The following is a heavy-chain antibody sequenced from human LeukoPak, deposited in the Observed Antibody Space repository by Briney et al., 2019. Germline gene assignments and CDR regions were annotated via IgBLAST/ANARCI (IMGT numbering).Heavy chain of an antibody. J-gene: IGHJ6*02. Sequence: GGSLRLSCAASGFSVSGHYMSWVRQAPGKGLQWVSILFTDGTTYYADSVRGRFAISRDSYRNTLYLHMTGLRADDTALYFCARDRPYYDKGDMDVWGQGTMVTVSS. CDR2: LFTDGTT. CDR3: ARDRPYYDKGDMDV. V-gene: IGHV3-53*01. CDR1: GFSVSGHY. D-gene: IGHD3-16*01.